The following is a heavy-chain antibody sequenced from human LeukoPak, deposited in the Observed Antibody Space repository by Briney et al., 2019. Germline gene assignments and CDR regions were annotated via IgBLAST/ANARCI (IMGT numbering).Heavy chain of an antibody. D-gene: IGHD6-13*01. CDR2: IKQDGSDK. J-gene: IGHJ4*02. Sequence: GGSPRLSCAASGFTFSSYWMSWVLQAPGKGLEWVANIKQDGSDKYYVDSVKGRFTISRDNAKNSLYLQMNSLRAEDTAVYYCARVGSSWKGGGYWRQGTLVTVS. CDR3: ARVGSSWKGGGY. CDR1: GFTFSSYW. V-gene: IGHV3-7*01.